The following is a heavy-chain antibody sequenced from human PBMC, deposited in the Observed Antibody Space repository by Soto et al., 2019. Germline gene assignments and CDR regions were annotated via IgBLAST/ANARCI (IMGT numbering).Heavy chain of an antibody. J-gene: IGHJ3*02. CDR1: GYSFTSYW. Sequence: LKISCQGSGYSFTSYWIGWVRQMPGKGLEWMGIIYPGDSDTRYSPSFQGQVTISADKSISTAYLQWSSLKASDTAMYYCASLDILTGPTPDAFDIWGQGTMVTVSS. CDR3: ASLDILTGPTPDAFDI. CDR2: IYPGDSDT. D-gene: IGHD3-9*01. V-gene: IGHV5-51*01.